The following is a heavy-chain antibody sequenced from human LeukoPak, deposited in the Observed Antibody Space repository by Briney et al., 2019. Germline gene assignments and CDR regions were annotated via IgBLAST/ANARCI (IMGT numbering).Heavy chain of an antibody. V-gene: IGHV3-53*01. Sequence: GGSLRLSCAASGFTVSSNYMSWVRQAPGKGLEWVSVIYSGGSTYYADSVKGRFTISRDNSKNTLYLQMYSLRAEDTAVYYCASISYGYYFDYWGQGTLVTVSS. D-gene: IGHD5-18*01. CDR2: IYSGGST. CDR1: GFTVSSNY. J-gene: IGHJ4*02. CDR3: ASISYGYYFDY.